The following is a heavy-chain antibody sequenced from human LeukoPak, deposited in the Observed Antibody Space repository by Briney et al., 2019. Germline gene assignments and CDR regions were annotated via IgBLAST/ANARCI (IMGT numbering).Heavy chain of an antibody. V-gene: IGHV3-30*18. J-gene: IGHJ6*03. Sequence: GGSLRLSCAASGFTFSSYSMNWVRQAPGKGLEWVAVISYDGSNKYYADSVKGRFTISRDNSKNTLYLQMNSLRAEDTAVYYCAKGVSYSYYYYYYMDVWGKGTTVTVSS. CDR3: AKGVSYSYYYYYYMDV. CDR1: GFTFSSYS. D-gene: IGHD4-11*01. CDR2: ISYDGSNK.